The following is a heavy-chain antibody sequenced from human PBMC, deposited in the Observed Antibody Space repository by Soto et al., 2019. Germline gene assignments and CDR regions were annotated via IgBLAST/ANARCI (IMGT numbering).Heavy chain of an antibody. CDR3: ARDAPYDPLGRRYYYYYMDV. D-gene: IGHD3-3*01. CDR1: GFTFSSYS. V-gene: IGHV3-48*01. CDR2: ISSSSSTI. Sequence: GGSLRLSCAASGFTFSSYSMNWVRQAPGKGLEWVSYISSSSSTIYYADSVKGRFTISRDNAKNSLYLQMNSLRAEDTAVYYCARDAPYDPLGRRYYYYYMDVWGKGTTVTVSS. J-gene: IGHJ6*03.